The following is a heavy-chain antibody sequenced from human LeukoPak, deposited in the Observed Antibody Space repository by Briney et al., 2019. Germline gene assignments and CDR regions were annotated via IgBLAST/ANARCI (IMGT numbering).Heavy chain of an antibody. Sequence: GGSLRLSRAAPGFTFSSYAMGGVPPGPGGGLEWGSTISGSGGSTYYADSVKGRFTISRDNSKNTLYLQMNSLRAEDTAVYYCAKGSGLTGTFFDYWGQGTLVTVSS. CDR1: GFTFSSYA. J-gene: IGHJ4*02. CDR2: ISGSGGST. V-gene: IGHV3-23*01. D-gene: IGHD7-27*01. CDR3: AKGSGLTGTFFDY.